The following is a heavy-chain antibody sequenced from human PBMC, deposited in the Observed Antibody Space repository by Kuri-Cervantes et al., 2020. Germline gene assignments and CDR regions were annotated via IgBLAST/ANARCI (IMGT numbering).Heavy chain of an antibody. J-gene: IGHJ3*02. D-gene: IGHD4-17*01. CDR2: IVVGSGNT. CDR1: GCTFTSSA. V-gene: IGHV1-58*01. Sequence: SVKVSCKASGCTFTSSAVQRVRQARGQRLEWIGGIVVGSGNTNYAKKFQERVTITRDMSTSTAYMELSSLRSEDTAVYYCARGPHYGDYVVFNAFDIWGQGTRVTVSS. CDR3: ARGPHYGDYVVFNAFDI.